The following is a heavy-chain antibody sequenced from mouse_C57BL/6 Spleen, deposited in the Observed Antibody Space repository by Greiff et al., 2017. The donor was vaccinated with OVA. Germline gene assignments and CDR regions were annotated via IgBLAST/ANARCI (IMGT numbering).Heavy chain of an antibody. J-gene: IGHJ3*01. CDR3: ARGEFIYYDYDGFAY. V-gene: IGHV1-53*01. Sequence: QVQLQQPGTELVKPGASVKLSCKASGYTFTSYWMHWVKQRPGQGLEWIGNINPSNGGTNYNEKFKSKATLTVDKSSSTAYMQLSSLTAEDSAVYYCARGEFIYYDYDGFAYWGQGTLVTVSA. CDR1: GYTFTSYW. CDR2: INPSNGGT. D-gene: IGHD2-4*01.